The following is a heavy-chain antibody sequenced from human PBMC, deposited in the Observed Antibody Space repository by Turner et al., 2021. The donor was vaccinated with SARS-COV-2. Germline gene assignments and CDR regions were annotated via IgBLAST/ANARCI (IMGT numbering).Heavy chain of an antibody. J-gene: IGHJ4*02. CDR2: ISYDGSNK. CDR1: GFPFSSYV. Sequence: QVQLVESGGGVVQPGRSLRLSCAASGFPFSSYVMHWVRQAPGKGLEWMAVISYDGSNKYYADSVKGRFTISRDNSKNTLYLQMNSLRAEDTAVYYCARDSGDFDYWGQGTLVTVSS. V-gene: IGHV3-30-3*01. CDR3: ARDSGDFDY. D-gene: IGHD3-10*01.